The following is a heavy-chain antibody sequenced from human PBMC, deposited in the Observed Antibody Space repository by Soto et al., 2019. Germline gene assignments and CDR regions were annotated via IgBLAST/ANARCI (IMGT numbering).Heavy chain of an antibody. D-gene: IGHD2-15*01. Sequence: QVQLVQSGAEVKKPGSSVKVSCKASGGTFSSYAISWVRQAPGQGLEWMGGIIPIFGTANYAQKFQGRVTITADESTSTAYMGLSSLRSEDTAVYYCARGPRYCSGGSCYPYYFDYWGQGTLVTVSS. J-gene: IGHJ4*02. CDR3: ARGPRYCSGGSCYPYYFDY. V-gene: IGHV1-69*12. CDR2: IIPIFGTA. CDR1: GGTFSSYA.